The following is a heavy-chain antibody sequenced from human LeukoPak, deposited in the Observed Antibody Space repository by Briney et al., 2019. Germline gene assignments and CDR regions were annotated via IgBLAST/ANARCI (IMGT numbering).Heavy chain of an antibody. CDR2: INPNSGGT. CDR1: GYTFTGYY. CDR3: ARDSIAAAGGPSYYYYYGMDV. D-gene: IGHD6-13*01. J-gene: IGHJ6*02. V-gene: IGHV1-2*02. Sequence: ASVKVSCKASGYTFTGYYMHWVRQAPGQGLEWMGWINPNSGGTNYAQKFQGRVTMTRDTSISTAYMELSRLRSDDTAVYYCARDSIAAAGGPSYYYYYGMDVWGLGTTVTVSS.